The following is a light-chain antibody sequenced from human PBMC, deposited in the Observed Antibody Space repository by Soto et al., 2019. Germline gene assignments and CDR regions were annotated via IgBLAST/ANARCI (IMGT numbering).Light chain of an antibody. V-gene: IGKV3-20*01. CDR1: QSVSSSY. Sequence: EIVLTQSPGTLSLSPGERATLSGRASQSVSSSYLAWYQQKPGQAPRLLIYGASSRATGIPDRFSGSGSGTDFTLTISRLESEDFAVYYCQQYGSSPSRTFGQGTKVEIK. J-gene: IGKJ1*01. CDR3: QQYGSSPSRT. CDR2: GAS.